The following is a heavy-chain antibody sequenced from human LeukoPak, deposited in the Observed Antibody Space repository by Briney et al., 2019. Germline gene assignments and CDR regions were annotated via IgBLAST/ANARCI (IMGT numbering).Heavy chain of an antibody. CDR3: ARYLVRGLPFFDY. D-gene: IGHD3-10*01. Sequence: GGSLRLSCAASGFTFSSSSMSWVSQAPGKWLEWASTNTGIGDNTFYAASVKGRFTISRDNSKNTLYLQMISLRADDTAVYYCARYLVRGLPFFDYWGQGTLVTVSS. CDR2: NTGIGDNT. CDR1: GFTFSSSS. J-gene: IGHJ4*02. V-gene: IGHV3-23*01.